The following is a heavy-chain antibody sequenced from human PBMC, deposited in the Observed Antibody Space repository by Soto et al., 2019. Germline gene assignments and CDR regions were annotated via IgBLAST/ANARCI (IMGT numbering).Heavy chain of an antibody. V-gene: IGHV3-64*01. Sequence: GGSLRLSCAASGFTFNNYIMHWVRQAPGKELEYVSGITSDGDDTYYVSSVKGRFNISRDNSKNTLYLQMGSLRAEDMAVYYCARSFDSSGYPADYWGQGTLVTVSS. CDR2: ITSDGDDT. CDR3: ARSFDSSGYPADY. J-gene: IGHJ4*02. CDR1: GFTFNNYI. D-gene: IGHD3-22*01.